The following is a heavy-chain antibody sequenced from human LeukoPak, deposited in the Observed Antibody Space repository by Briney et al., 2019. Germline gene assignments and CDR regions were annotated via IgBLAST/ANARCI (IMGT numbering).Heavy chain of an antibody. Sequence: GGSLRFSCAASGFTFSSYWMTWVRQSPGKGLEWLATIKQDGSGKHYVDSVKARFTISRENAKNSLYLQMNSLRAEDTAVYYCARDSPYYDFWSGSASFDYWGQGTMVTVSS. CDR1: GFTFSSYW. D-gene: IGHD3-3*01. V-gene: IGHV3-7*01. CDR2: IKQDGSGK. J-gene: IGHJ4*02. CDR3: ARDSPYYDFWSGSASFDY.